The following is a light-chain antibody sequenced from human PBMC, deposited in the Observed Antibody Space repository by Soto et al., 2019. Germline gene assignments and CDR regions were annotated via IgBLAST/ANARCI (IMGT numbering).Light chain of an antibody. CDR1: QSLLHSNGYTY. CDR3: MQALQTPLT. J-gene: IGKJ3*01. V-gene: IGKV2-28*01. CDR2: WGS. Sequence: DIVMTQSPLSLPVTPGEPASISCRSSQSLLHSNGYTYLDWYLQKPGQSPQLXIYWGSNRASGGPDRFSGSGSGTDFTLKISRVEAEDVGVYYCMQALQTPLTFGPGTKVDIK.